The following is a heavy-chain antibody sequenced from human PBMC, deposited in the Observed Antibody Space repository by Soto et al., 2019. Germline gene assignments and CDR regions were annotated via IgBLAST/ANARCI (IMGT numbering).Heavy chain of an antibody. J-gene: IGHJ5*02. CDR3: ASGGPTVTNWFDP. Sequence: QVQLVQSGAEVKKPGSSVKVSCKASGGTFSSYTISWVRQAPGQGLEWMGRIIPILGIANYAQKFQGRVTITADKSTSTAYMELSSLRYEDTAVYYCASGGPTVTNWFDPWGQGTLVTVSS. D-gene: IGHD4-17*01. V-gene: IGHV1-69*02. CDR2: IIPILGIA. CDR1: GGTFSSYT.